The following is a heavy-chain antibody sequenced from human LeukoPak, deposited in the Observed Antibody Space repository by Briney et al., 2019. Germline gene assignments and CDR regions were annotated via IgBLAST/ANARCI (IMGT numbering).Heavy chain of an antibody. D-gene: IGHD6-13*01. CDR2: IYPGDSDT. V-gene: IGHV5-51*01. Sequence: GESLKISCKGSGYSFTSYWIGWVRQMPGKGLEWMGIIYPGDSDTRYSPSFQGQVTISADKSISTAYLQWSSLKASDTAMYYCSKIQGSTGAGTLISLYHWGPGTLVTVSS. CDR3: SKIQGSTGAGTLISLYH. CDR1: GYSFTSYW. J-gene: IGHJ5*02.